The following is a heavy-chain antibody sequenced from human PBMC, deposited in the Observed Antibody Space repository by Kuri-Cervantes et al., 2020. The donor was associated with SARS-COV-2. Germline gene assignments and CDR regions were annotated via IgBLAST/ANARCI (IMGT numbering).Heavy chain of an antibody. J-gene: IGHJ6*02. CDR2: IDPSDSYT. D-gene: IGHD5-18*01. CDR1: GYSFTSYW. V-gene: IGHV5-10-1*01. Sequence: KVSCKGSGYSFTSYWISWVRQMPGKGLEWMGRIDPSDSYTNHSPSFQGHVTISADKSISTAYLQWSSLKASDTAMYYCARRGYSYGFDYYGMDVWGQGTTVTVSS. CDR3: ARRGYSYGFDYYGMDV.